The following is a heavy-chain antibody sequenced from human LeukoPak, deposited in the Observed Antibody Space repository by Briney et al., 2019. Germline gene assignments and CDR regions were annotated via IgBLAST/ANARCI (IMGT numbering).Heavy chain of an antibody. CDR2: ISGSGGST. Sequence: PGGSLRLSCAASGFTFSSYAMSWVRQAPGKGLEWVSAISGSGGSTYYADSVKGRFTISRDNSKNTLYLQMNRLRAEDTAVYYCAKDSWGDYGGNKYYFDYWGQGTLVTVSS. V-gene: IGHV3-23*01. D-gene: IGHD4-23*01. J-gene: IGHJ4*02. CDR3: AKDSWGDYGGNKYYFDY. CDR1: GFTFSSYA.